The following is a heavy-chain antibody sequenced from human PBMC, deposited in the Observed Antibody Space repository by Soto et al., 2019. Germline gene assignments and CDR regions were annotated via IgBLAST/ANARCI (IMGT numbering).Heavy chain of an antibody. CDR3: ARDVSGVAGSDAFDI. J-gene: IGHJ3*02. V-gene: IGHV4-38-2*02. CDR2: IYHSGST. D-gene: IGHD6-19*01. Sequence: SETLSLTCAVSGYSISSGYYWGWIRQPPGKGLEWIGRIYHSGSTYYNPSLKSRVTISVDTSKNQFSLKLSSVTAADTAVYYCARDVSGVAGSDAFDIWGQGTMVTVSS. CDR1: GYSISSGYY.